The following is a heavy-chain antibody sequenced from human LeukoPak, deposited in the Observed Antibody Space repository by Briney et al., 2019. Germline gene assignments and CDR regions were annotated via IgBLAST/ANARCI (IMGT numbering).Heavy chain of an antibody. D-gene: IGHD2-2*01. V-gene: IGHV4-59*01. CDR3: AGTVCSSTSCWFDF. J-gene: IGHJ4*02. CDR1: GGSISRYY. CDR2: IYYSGST. Sequence: KPSETLSLTCTLSGGSISRYYRRWIRQPPGKGLEWIGYIYYSGSTNYNPSLKSRVTISVDTSKNLFSLKLSSVTAADTAVYYCAGTVCSSTSCWFDFWGQGTLVTVSS.